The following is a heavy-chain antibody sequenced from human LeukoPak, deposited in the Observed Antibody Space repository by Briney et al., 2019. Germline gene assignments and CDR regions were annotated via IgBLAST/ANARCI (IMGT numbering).Heavy chain of an antibody. V-gene: IGHV3-21*01. CDR3: AELGITMIGGV. J-gene: IGHJ6*04. CDR1: GFTFSSQT. Sequence: GGSLRLSCAASGFTFSSQTMNWVRQAPGKGLEWVSSISSSSSHIYYADSVKGRFTISRDNAKNSLYLQMNSLRAEDTAVYYCAELGITMIGGVWGKGTTVTTSS. D-gene: IGHD3-10*02. CDR2: ISSSSSHI.